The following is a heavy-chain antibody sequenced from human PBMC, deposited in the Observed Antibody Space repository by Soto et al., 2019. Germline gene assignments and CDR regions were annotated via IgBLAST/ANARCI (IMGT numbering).Heavy chain of an antibody. J-gene: IGHJ6*02. CDR1: GGTFSSYA. CDR3: ARGIREYQLPSYYYYYGMDV. V-gene: IGHV1-69*13. D-gene: IGHD2-2*01. Sequence: GASVKVSCKASGGTFSSYAISRVRQAPGQGLEWMGGIIPIFGTANYAQKFQGRVTITADESTSTAYMELSSLRSEDTAVYYCARGIREYQLPSYYYYYGMDVWGQGTTVTVSS. CDR2: IIPIFGTA.